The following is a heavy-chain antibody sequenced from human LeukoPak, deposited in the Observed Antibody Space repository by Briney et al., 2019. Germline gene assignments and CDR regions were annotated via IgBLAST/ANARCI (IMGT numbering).Heavy chain of an antibody. CDR3: VTGLGRTDHDY. J-gene: IGHJ4*02. D-gene: IGHD1/OR15-1a*01. Sequence: GGSLRLSCAASGFTFSSYAMSWVRQAPGKGLEWVSAISGSGGSTYYADSVKGRFTISRDNSKNTLYLQMNSLRAEDTAVYYCVTGLGRTDHDYWGQGTLVTVSS. CDR2: ISGSGGST. V-gene: IGHV3-23*01. CDR1: GFTFSSYA.